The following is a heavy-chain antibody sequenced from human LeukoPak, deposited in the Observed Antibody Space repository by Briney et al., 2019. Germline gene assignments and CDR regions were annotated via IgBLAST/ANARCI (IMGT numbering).Heavy chain of an antibody. D-gene: IGHD3-22*01. V-gene: IGHV1-8*01. CDR1: GYTFTSYD. Sequence: ASVKVSCKASGYTFTSYDINWVRQATGQGLEWMGWMNPNGGNTGYAQKFQGRVTMTRNTSISTAYMELSSLRSEDTAVYYCARGLRSYDSSGYYPYYFDYWGQGTLVTVSS. CDR2: MNPNGGNT. J-gene: IGHJ4*02. CDR3: ARGLRSYDSSGYYPYYFDY.